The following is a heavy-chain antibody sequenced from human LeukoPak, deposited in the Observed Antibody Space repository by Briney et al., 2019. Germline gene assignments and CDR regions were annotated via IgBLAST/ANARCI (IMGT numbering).Heavy chain of an antibody. CDR3: ARDGDCSGGSCYLYGFDY. Sequence: ASVKVSCKASGYTFTSYGISWVRQAPGQGLEWMGWISAYNGNTNYAQKLQGRVTMTTDTSTSTAYMELRSLRSDDTAVYYRARDGDCSGGSCYLYGFDYWGQGTLVTVSS. CDR1: GYTFTSYG. CDR2: ISAYNGNT. V-gene: IGHV1-18*01. D-gene: IGHD2-15*01. J-gene: IGHJ4*02.